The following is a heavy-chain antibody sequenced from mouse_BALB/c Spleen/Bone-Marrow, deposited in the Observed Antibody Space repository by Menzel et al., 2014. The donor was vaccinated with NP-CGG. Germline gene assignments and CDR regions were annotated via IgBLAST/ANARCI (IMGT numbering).Heavy chain of an antibody. CDR1: GFTFSSYG. J-gene: IGHJ4*01. Sequence: EVQLVESGGGLVQPGGSLKLSCAASGFTFSSYGMSWVRQTPDKRLEVVATINSNGGSTYYPDSVKGRFTISRDNAKNTLYLQMSSLKSEDTAMYYCARDDVWYAMDYWGQGTSVTVSS. CDR2: INSNGGST. V-gene: IGHV5-6-3*01. CDR3: ARDDVWYAMDY.